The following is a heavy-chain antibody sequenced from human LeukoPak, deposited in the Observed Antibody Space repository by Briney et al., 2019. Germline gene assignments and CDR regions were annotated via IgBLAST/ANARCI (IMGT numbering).Heavy chain of an antibody. J-gene: IGHJ4*01. Sequence: GGSLRLSCAGSGFTFRDYWMSWLRQAPGKGPEWVAHIKPDGSEKYYVDSVKGRFIISRDDARNSLSLQMNSLRAEDTAVYYCAGSFGDVKNFWGQGTLVTVSS. V-gene: IGHV3-7*01. D-gene: IGHD3-10*01. CDR1: GFTFRDYW. CDR2: IKPDGSEK. CDR3: AGSFGDVKNF.